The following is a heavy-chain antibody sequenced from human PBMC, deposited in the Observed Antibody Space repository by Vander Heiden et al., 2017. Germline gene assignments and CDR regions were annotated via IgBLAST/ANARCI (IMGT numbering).Heavy chain of an antibody. Sequence: EVQLVESGGGLVKPGGSLRLSCAASGFTFGSCSMNWVRQAPGKGLEWVSSISTSGTYIYYADSVKGRFTISRDNAKNSLYLQMNSLRVEDTALYFCARVSDYDEYDPWGQGTLVTVSS. D-gene: IGHD4-17*01. J-gene: IGHJ5*02. CDR3: ARVSDYDEYDP. CDR1: GFTFGSCS. V-gene: IGHV3-21*01. CDR2: ISTSGTYI.